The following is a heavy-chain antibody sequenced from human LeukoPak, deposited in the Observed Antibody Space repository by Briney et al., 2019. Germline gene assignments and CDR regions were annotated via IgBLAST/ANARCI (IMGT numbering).Heavy chain of an antibody. J-gene: IGHJ4*02. CDR3: ARVGAYAAVNW. Sequence: GGSLRLSCAAPGFPFSTYEMNWVRQAPGKGLEWVSYISNSGGTIYYADSVKGRFTISRDNAKNSLHLQMNSLRAEDTAVYYCARVGAYAAVNWWGQGILVTVSS. D-gene: IGHD1-1*01. CDR2: ISNSGGTI. CDR1: GFPFSTYE. V-gene: IGHV3-48*03.